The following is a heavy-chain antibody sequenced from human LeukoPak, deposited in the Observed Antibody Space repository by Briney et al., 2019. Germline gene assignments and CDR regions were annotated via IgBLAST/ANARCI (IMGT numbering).Heavy chain of an antibody. Sequence: PSETLSLPCTVSGVSISSGDYYWSWIRQPPGKGLECIGYTYYSGSTYYNPSLKSRVTISVDTSKNQFSLKLSSVTAADTAVYYCARPYYYDSRIDPWGQGTRVTVSS. CDR1: GVSISSGDYY. CDR2: TYYSGST. D-gene: IGHD3-22*01. J-gene: IGHJ5*02. V-gene: IGHV4-30-4*01. CDR3: ARPYYYDSRIDP.